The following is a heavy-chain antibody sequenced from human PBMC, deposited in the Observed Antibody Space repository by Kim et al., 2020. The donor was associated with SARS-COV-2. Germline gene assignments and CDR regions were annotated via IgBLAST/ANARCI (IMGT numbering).Heavy chain of an antibody. CDR1: GFTFSNYN. J-gene: IGHJ6*02. CDR3: ERGAYHYYGMDV. V-gene: IGHV3-48*01. Sequence: GGSLRLSCAASGFTFSNYNMNWVRQAPGKGLEWVSYISSSGSTMYYADSVKGRFTISRDNDKNSLYLQMSSLRAEDTAVYYCERGAYHYYGMDVWGQGITVTVSS. CDR2: ISSSGSTM.